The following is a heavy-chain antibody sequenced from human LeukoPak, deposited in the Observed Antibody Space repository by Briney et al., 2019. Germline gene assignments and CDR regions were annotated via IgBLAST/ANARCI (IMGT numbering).Heavy chain of an antibody. Sequence: ASVTVSFTASGYTFTIYDINWVRQAPGQGLEWMGWMNPNSGNTGYAQKFQGRVTMTRNTSISTAYMELSSLRSEDTAVYYCAVILATFGYWGQGTLVTVSS. CDR2: MNPNSGNT. D-gene: IGHD3-10*01. CDR1: GYTFTIYD. J-gene: IGHJ4*02. CDR3: AVILATFGY. V-gene: IGHV1-8*01.